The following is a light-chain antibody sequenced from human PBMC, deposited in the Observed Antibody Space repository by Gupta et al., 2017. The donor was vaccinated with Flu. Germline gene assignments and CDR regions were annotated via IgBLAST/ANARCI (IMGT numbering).Light chain of an antibody. J-gene: IGKJ1*01. CDR2: GAS. Sequence: EIVLTQSPGTLSLSPGERATLSCRASQGVTSNYFAWYQQKPGQAPRLLIFGASSRATGIPDRFSDSGSGTDFTLTISRLEPEDFAVYYCQHDCSSTWTFGQGTKVEIK. V-gene: IGKV3-20*01. CDR3: QHDCSSTWT. CDR1: QGVTSNY.